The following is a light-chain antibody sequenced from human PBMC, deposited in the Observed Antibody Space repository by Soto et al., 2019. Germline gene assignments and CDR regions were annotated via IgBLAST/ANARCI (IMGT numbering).Light chain of an antibody. CDR2: GAS. Sequence: EIVSTQSPDTLSLSPGERATLSCRASQSVSSDYLVWYQQKPGLPPRLLIYGASRRATGIPDRFSGSGSGTDFILTISRLEXEDFAVYYCQHYDNTPPSVTFGPGTKVDIK. CDR1: QSVSSDY. J-gene: IGKJ3*01. CDR3: QHYDNTPPSVT. V-gene: IGKV3-20*01.